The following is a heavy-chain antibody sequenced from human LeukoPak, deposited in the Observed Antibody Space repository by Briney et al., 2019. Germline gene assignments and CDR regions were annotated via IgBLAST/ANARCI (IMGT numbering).Heavy chain of an antibody. CDR1: GGSISSYY. Sequence: SETLSLTCTVSGGSISSYYWSWIRQPPGKGLEWIGSIYDSGSTYYNPSLKSRVTISVDTSKNQFSLKLNSVTAADTAVYYCARLTDFPTSVSDYWGQGTLVTVSS. CDR2: IYDSGST. J-gene: IGHJ4*02. CDR3: ARLTDFPTSVSDY. V-gene: IGHV4-59*05. D-gene: IGHD3/OR15-3a*01.